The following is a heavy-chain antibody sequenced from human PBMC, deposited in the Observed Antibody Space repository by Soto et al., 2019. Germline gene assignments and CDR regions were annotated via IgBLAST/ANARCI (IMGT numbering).Heavy chain of an antibody. J-gene: IGHJ4*02. CDR3: ARAEFWSGSYNFDY. Sequence: QVQLVQSGAEVKKPGASVKVSCKASGYTFTSYDINGGRQATGQGLEWMGWMNPNSGNTGYAQKFQGRGTMTRNTSISTAYMELSSLRSEDTAVYYCARAEFWSGSYNFDYWGQGTLVTVSS. V-gene: IGHV1-8*01. D-gene: IGHD3-3*01. CDR1: GYTFTSYD. CDR2: MNPNSGNT.